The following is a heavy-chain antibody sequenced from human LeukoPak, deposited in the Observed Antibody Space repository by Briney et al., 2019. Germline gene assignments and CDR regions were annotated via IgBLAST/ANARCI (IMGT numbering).Heavy chain of an antibody. V-gene: IGHV3-11*01. J-gene: IGHJ4*02. CDR2: ISISGCDT. Sequence: GGSLRLSCAASRFAFSDYYMSWIRQAPGKGLDWLSYISISGCDTFYADSVSGRFTISRDNAKNSLFLQMNSLRVEDTAVYYCARGNNTFEMATLALDHWGQGALVTVSS. D-gene: IGHD5-24*01. CDR1: RFAFSDYY. CDR3: ARGNNTFEMATLALDH.